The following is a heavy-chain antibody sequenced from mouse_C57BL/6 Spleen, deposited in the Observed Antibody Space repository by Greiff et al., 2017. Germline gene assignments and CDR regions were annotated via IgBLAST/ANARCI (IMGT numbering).Heavy chain of an antibody. CDR3: TRFITTVVATGDWYFDV. J-gene: IGHJ1*03. Sequence: QVQLQQSGAELVRPGASVTLSCKASGYTFTDYEMHWVKQTPVHGLEWIGAIDPETGGTAYNQKFKGKAILTADKSSSTAYMELRSLTSEDSAVYYCTRFITTVVATGDWYFDVWGTGTTVTVSS. CDR2: IDPETGGT. V-gene: IGHV1-15*01. CDR1: GYTFTDYE. D-gene: IGHD1-1*01.